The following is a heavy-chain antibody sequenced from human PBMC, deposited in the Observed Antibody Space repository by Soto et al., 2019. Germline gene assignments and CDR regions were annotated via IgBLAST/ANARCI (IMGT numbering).Heavy chain of an antibody. Sequence: QVLLQESGPGLVRPSQTLSLTCTVSGGSISSDYYYWNWIRHLPGRGLEWVGYVPSSGYTYYNPSLKSRLSISVDPSKNQFSLTLNSVTAADTAVYYCARPPRYCPNGACSSYWYFDLWGRGTLVTVSS. CDR2: VPSSGYT. D-gene: IGHD2-8*01. CDR3: ARPPRYCPNGACSSYWYFDL. J-gene: IGHJ2*01. CDR1: GGSISSDYYY. V-gene: IGHV4-31*03.